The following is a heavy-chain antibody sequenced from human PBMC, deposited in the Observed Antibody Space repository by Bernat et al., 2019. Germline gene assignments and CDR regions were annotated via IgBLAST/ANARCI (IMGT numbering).Heavy chain of an antibody. CDR2: IWYDGSNK. CDR1: GFTFSSYG. Sequence: QVQLVESGGGVVQPGRSLRLSCAASGFTFSSYGMHWVRQAPGKGLEWVAVIWYDGSNKYYADSVKGRFTISRDNSKNTLYLQMNSLRAEDTAVYYCVREYCSGGSCPAGYWGQGTLVTVSS. V-gene: IGHV3-33*01. CDR3: VREYCSGGSCPAGY. J-gene: IGHJ4*02. D-gene: IGHD2-15*01.